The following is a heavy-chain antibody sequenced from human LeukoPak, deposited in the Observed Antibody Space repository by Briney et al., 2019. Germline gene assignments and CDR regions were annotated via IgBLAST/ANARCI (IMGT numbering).Heavy chain of an antibody. V-gene: IGHV3-23*01. CDR2: VSGSGAST. J-gene: IGHJ4*02. CDR3: AKALAYSTSWYLHY. D-gene: IGHD6-13*01. CDR1: GFTFSSYA. Sequence: QPGRSLRLSCAASGFTFSSYAMSWVRQAPGKGLEWVSAVSGSGASTYYADTVKGRFTISRDNSKNTLYMQMNSLRAEDTAVYYCAKALAYSTSWYLHYWGQGTLVTVSS.